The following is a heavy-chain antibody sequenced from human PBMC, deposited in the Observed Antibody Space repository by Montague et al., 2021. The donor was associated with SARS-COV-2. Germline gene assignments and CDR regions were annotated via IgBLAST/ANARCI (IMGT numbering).Heavy chain of an antibody. V-gene: IGHV3-7*01. D-gene: IGHD3-10*01. Sequence: SLRLSCAASGFTFSSYWMSWVRQAPGKGLEWVANIKKDGSEKYYVDSVKGRFTISRDNAKNSLYLQMNSLRAEDTAVYFCARDSGAYGSGSHDGWNYFDYWGQGTLVTVSS. CDR3: ARDSGAYGSGSHDGWNYFDY. CDR2: IKKDGSEK. J-gene: IGHJ4*02. CDR1: GFTFSSYW.